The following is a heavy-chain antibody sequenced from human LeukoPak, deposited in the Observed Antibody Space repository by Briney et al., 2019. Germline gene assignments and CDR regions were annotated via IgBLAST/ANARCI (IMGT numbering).Heavy chain of an antibody. V-gene: IGHV2-5*02. J-gene: IGHJ4*02. CDR3: AHSRNFPLVAGPLEY. CDR2: IYWDDDK. Sequence: SGPTLINPTQTLTLTCSFSGFSFSTTGVGVGWIRQPPGKALDWLALIYWDDDKYYNPSMKSRLSITKDTSKNQVVLTLTNLDPLDTATYYCAHSRNFPLVAGPLEYWGQGTLVTVSS. CDR1: GFSFSTTGVG. D-gene: IGHD3-3*01.